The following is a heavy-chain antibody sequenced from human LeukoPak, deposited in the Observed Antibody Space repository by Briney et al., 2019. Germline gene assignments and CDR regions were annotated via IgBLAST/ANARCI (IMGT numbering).Heavy chain of an antibody. V-gene: IGHV4-30-4*01. J-gene: IGHJ6*02. CDR3: ARDRRIVVVPGANYYYYYGMDV. CDR2: IYYSGST. Sequence: PSQTLSLTCTVSGGSISSGDYYWSWIRQPPGKGLEWIGYIYYSGSTYYNPSLKSRVTISVDTSKNQFSLKLSSVTAADTTVYYCARDRRIVVVPGANYYYYYGMDVWGQGTTVTVSS. CDR1: GGSISSGDYY. D-gene: IGHD2-2*01.